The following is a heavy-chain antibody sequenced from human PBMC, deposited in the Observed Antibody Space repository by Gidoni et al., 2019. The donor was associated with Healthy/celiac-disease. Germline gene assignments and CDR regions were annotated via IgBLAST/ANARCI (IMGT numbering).Heavy chain of an antibody. CDR2: ISYDGSNK. V-gene: IGHV3-30*18. D-gene: IGHD6-19*01. J-gene: IGHJ4*02. CDR1: GFTFSSYG. CDR3: AKSLGEQWLFNPLLDY. Sequence: QVQLVESGGGVVQPGRSRRLPCAAAGFTFSSYGMHWVRQAPGKGRGWVAVISYDGSNKYYADSVKGRFTISRDNSKNTLYLQMNSLRAEDTAVYYCAKSLGEQWLFNPLLDYWGQGTLVTVSS.